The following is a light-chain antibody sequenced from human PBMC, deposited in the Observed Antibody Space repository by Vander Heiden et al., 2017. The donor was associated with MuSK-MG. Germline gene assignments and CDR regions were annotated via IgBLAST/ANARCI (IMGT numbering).Light chain of an antibody. CDR1: QSINSW. CDR3: QQDQRVPWT. V-gene: IGKV1-5*03. Sequence: IQMTQSPSTLSASEGDRVTITCRASQSINSWLAWYQQKPGKAPKLLIYKASNLQSGVPTRFSGSGFGTEFTLTISSLQPDDFATYYCQQDQRVPWTFGQATKLEIK. J-gene: IGKJ1*01. CDR2: KAS.